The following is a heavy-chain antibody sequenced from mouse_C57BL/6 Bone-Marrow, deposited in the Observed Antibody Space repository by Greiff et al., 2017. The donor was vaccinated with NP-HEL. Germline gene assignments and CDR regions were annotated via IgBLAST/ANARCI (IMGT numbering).Heavy chain of an antibody. V-gene: IGHV1-64*01. J-gene: IGHJ2*01. D-gene: IGHD1-1*01. Sequence: VKLQQPGAELVKPGASVKLSCKASGYTFTSYWMHWVKQRPGQGLEWIGMIHPNSGSTNYNEKFKSKATLTVDKSSSTAYMQLSSLTSEDSAVYYCALYGSSYFDYWGQGTTLTVSS. CDR2: IHPNSGST. CDR3: ALYGSSYFDY. CDR1: GYTFTSYW.